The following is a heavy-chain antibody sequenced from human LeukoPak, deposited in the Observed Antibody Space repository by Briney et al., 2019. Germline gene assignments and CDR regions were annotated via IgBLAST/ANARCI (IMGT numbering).Heavy chain of an antibody. CDR1: GGSISSSSYY. CDR3: ARRAYYGDSTFQH. V-gene: IGHV4-39*07. D-gene: IGHD4-17*01. CDR2: IYYSGST. J-gene: IGHJ1*01. Sequence: SETLSLTCTVSGGSISSSSYYWGWIRQPPGKGLEWIGSIYYSGSTYYNPSLKSRVTISVDTSKNQFSLKLSSVTAADTAVYYCARRAYYGDSTFQHWGQGTLVTVSS.